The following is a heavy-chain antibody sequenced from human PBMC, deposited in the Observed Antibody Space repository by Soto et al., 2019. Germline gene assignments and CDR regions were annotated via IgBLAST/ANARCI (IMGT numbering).Heavy chain of an antibody. CDR1: GFTFSSYS. Sequence: EVQLVESGGGLVQPGGSLRLSCAASGFTFSSYSMNWVRQAPGKGLEWVSYISSSSSTIYYADSVKGRFTISRDNAKNSLYLQMNSLRAEDTAVYYCARDWIAVTTQYYYCGIDVWGQGTTVTVSS. CDR3: ARDWIAVTTQYYYCGIDV. V-gene: IGHV3-48*01. CDR2: ISSSSSTI. D-gene: IGHD4-17*01. J-gene: IGHJ6*02.